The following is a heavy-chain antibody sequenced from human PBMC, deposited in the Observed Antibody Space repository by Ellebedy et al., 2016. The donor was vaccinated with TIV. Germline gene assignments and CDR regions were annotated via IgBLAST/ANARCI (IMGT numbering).Heavy chain of an antibody. Sequence: GESLKISCVASGFTFSDYYMSWIRQAPGKGLEWVSTISTSSSYTKCADSVKGRFTVSRDDAKNSLYLQMNSLRAEDMAIYYCAKPPEQWLIHTGLDSWGQGTLVTVAS. CDR2: ISTSSSYT. D-gene: IGHD6-19*01. J-gene: IGHJ4*02. CDR1: GFTFSDYY. CDR3: AKPPEQWLIHTGLDS. V-gene: IGHV3-11*03.